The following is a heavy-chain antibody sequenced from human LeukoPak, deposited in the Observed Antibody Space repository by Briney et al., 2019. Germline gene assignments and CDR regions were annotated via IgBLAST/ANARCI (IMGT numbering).Heavy chain of an antibody. CDR2: INVNSGGT. CDR3: ARIYCSSTSCYYFDY. J-gene: IGHJ4*02. D-gene: IGHD2-2*01. CDR1: GYTFTGYY. Sequence: ASVKVSCKASGYTFTGYYMHWVRQAPGQGLEWMGWINVNSGGTNYAQKFQGRVTMTRDTSISTAYMELSRLRSDDTAVYYCARIYCSSTSCYYFDYWSQGTLVTVSS. V-gene: IGHV1-2*02.